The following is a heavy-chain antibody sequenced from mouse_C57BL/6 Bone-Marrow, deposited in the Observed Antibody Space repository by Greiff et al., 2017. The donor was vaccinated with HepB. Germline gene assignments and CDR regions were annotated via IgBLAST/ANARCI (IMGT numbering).Heavy chain of an antibody. Sequence: VMLVESGAELVRPGTSVKMSCKASGYTFTNYWIGWAKQRPGHGLEWIGDIYPGGGYTNYNEKFKGKATLTADKSSSTAYMQFSSLTSEDSAIYYCARLGGNHYYAMDYWGQGTSVTVSS. CDR2: IYPGGGYT. D-gene: IGHD2-1*01. J-gene: IGHJ4*01. CDR3: ARLGGNHYYAMDY. V-gene: IGHV1-63*01. CDR1: GYTFTNYW.